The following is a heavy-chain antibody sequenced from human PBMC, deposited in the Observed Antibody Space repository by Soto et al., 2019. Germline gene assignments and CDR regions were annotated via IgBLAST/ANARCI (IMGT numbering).Heavy chain of an antibody. CDR1: GGSISSYY. CDR2: ISYSGST. Sequence: SETLSLTCTVSGGSISSYYWIWIRQPPGKGLEWIGYISYSGSTNYNPSLKSRPTISVDTSKNQFSLRLRSVTAADTAVYYCARASPYGDYALDYWGQGTLVTVSS. D-gene: IGHD4-17*01. V-gene: IGHV4-59*01. CDR3: ARASPYGDYALDY. J-gene: IGHJ4*02.